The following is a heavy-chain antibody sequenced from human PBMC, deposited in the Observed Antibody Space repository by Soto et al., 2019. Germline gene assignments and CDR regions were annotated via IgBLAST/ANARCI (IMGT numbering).Heavy chain of an antibody. CDR2: VTAGNGNT. V-gene: IGHV1-3*01. J-gene: IGHJ4*02. CDR1: GYTLTSYA. CDR3: ARGPTGWDLYYFDY. D-gene: IGHD1-26*01. Sequence: ASVKVGCKASGYTLTSYAMHWLRQAPGQRLDRIRWVTAGNGNTKYSQKFQGRVTHTSDTSASTAYMELSSLRSEDTAVYYCARGPTGWDLYYFDYWGQGTLVTVSS.